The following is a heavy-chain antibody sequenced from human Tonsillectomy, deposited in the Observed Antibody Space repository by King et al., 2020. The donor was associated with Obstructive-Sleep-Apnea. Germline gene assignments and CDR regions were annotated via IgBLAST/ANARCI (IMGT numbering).Heavy chain of an antibody. J-gene: IGHJ4*02. CDR2: IWSDGSNE. V-gene: IGHV3-33*01. CDR1: GFTFSSYV. D-gene: IGHD6-13*01. Sequence: VQLVESGGGVVQPGRSLRLSCTTSGFTFSSYVIHWVRQAPGKGLEWVAVIWSDGSNEFYGASVKGRFTISRDNSKNTVYLQMKSLRAEDTAVYFCARDPTAGAPRFDYWGQGTLVTVSS. CDR3: ARDPTAGAPRFDY.